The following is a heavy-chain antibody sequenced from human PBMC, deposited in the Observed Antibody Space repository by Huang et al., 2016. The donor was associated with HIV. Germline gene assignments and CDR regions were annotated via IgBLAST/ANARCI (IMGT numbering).Heavy chain of an antibody. D-gene: IGHD5-18*01. CDR2: ISGYNGNT. J-gene: IGHJ6*03. CDR1: GYPFSSFG. Sequence: QVQLVQSGAVVKKPGASVKVSCKASGYPFSSFGISWVRQAPGQGLEWVGWISGYNGNTKFAQKFQGRLTMTTDTSTSTAYMELRSLRSDDTAVYYCARGGGIQLWLLGYYYMDVWGNGTTVTVSS. V-gene: IGHV1-18*01. CDR3: ARGGGIQLWLLGYYYMDV.